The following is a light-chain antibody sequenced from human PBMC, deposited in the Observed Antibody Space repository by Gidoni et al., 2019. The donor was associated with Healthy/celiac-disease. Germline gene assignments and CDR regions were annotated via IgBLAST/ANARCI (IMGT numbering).Light chain of an antibody. V-gene: IGLV1-44*01. J-gene: IGLJ3*02. CDR3: EAWDDSLNGWV. CDR1: SSNIGSNT. Sequence: QSVLTQPPSASGPPGQRVTIPCSGSSSNIGSNTVNWYQQLPGTAPKLLIYSNNQRPSGVPDRFSGSKSGTSASLAISGLQAEDEVDYYCEAWDDSLNGWVFGGGTKLTVL. CDR2: SNN.